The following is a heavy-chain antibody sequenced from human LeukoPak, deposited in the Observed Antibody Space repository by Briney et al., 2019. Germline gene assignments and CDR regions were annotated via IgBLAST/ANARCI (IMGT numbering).Heavy chain of an antibody. V-gene: IGHV3-74*01. CDR2: INSDGSST. CDR1: GFTFSSYA. Sequence: GGSLRLSCAASGFTFSSYAMSWVRQAPGKGLVWVSRINSDGSSTSYADSVKGRFTISRDNAKNTLYLQMNSLRAEDTAVYYCARAYSYGRNYFDYWGQGTLVTVSS. CDR3: ARAYSYGRNYFDY. D-gene: IGHD5-18*01. J-gene: IGHJ4*02.